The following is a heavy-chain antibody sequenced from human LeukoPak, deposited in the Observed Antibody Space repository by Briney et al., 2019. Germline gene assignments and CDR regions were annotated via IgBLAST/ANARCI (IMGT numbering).Heavy chain of an antibody. V-gene: IGHV3-69-1*02. Sequence: GGSLRLSCVGSGFTFRNYPINWVRQAPGKGLEWIAHIRDDGTTDYAESVKGRFIISRDNAKNLLNLQLNSLRAEDTALYYCARDHDFAFDNWGQGTLVTVSP. D-gene: IGHD2-21*02. CDR2: IRDDGTT. CDR1: GFTFRNYP. J-gene: IGHJ4*02. CDR3: ARDHDFAFDN.